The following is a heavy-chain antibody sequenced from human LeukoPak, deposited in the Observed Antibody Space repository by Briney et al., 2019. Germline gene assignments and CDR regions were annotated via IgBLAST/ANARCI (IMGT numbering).Heavy chain of an antibody. D-gene: IGHD6-13*01. V-gene: IGHV1-18*04. CDR3: ARGTAAAAYNWFDP. CDR2: ISAYNGNT. J-gene: IGHJ5*02. CDR1: GYTFTSYG. Sequence: RALVKASCKASGYTFTSYGISWVRQAPGQGLEWMGWISAYNGNTNYAQKLQGRVTMTTDTSTSTAYMELRSLRSDDTAVYYCARGTAAAAYNWFDPWGQGTLVTVSS.